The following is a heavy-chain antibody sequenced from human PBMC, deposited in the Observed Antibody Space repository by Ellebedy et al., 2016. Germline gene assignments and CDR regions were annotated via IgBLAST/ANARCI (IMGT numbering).Heavy chain of an antibody. J-gene: IGHJ4*02. D-gene: IGHD4-17*01. CDR3: RQGHYANY. Sequence: GGSLRLSXTASGLNLNTFFMSWVRQAPGKGLEWVSTISAGSDTTRLADSVKGRFTISRDNSKNTLYLQMNSLRAEDTAVYYCRQGHYANYWGQGTLVTVSS. V-gene: IGHV3-23*01. CDR1: GLNLNTFF. CDR2: ISAGSDTT.